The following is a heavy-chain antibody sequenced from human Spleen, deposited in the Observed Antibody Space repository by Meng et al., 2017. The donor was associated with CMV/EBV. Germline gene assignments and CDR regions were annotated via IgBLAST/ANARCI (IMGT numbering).Heavy chain of an antibody. CDR1: GGTLSSYA. V-gene: IGHV1-69*05. Sequence: SGGTLSSYAISWVRQAPGQGLEWMGGIIPIFGTANYAQKFQGRVTITTDESTSTAYMELSSLRSEDTAVYYCARARIAAAGMGWFDPWGQGTLVTVSS. CDR2: IIPIFGTA. CDR3: ARARIAAAGMGWFDP. D-gene: IGHD6-13*01. J-gene: IGHJ5*02.